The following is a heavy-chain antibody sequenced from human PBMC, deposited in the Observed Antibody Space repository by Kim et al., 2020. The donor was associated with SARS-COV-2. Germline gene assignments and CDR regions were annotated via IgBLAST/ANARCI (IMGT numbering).Heavy chain of an antibody. V-gene: IGHV4-39*01. Sequence: SETLSLTCTVSGGSISSSSYYWGWIRQPPGKGLEWIGSIYYSGSTYYNPSLKSRVTISVDTSKNQFSLKLSPVTAADTAVYYCARHELVRVAARPIWFDPWGQGTLVPVSP. CDR2: IYYSGST. D-gene: IGHD6-6*01. CDR3: ARHELVRVAARPIWFDP. CDR1: GGSISSSSYY. J-gene: IGHJ5*01.